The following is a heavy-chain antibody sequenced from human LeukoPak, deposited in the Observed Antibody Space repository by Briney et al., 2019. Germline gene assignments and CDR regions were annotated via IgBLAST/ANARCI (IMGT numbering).Heavy chain of an antibody. D-gene: IGHD6-13*01. CDR2: TIPMYATP. CDR1: GGTFINYD. J-gene: IGHJ3*01. V-gene: IGHV1-69*05. Sequence: GASVKVSFTTSGGTFINYDIIWGRQAPGQRPEWMGGTIPMYATPNYAQNLQGRVTITTDDSTSTVYMELTSLRSDDTAVYYCARARSASRRSDAFDAWGQGTLVTVSS. CDR3: ARARSASRRSDAFDA.